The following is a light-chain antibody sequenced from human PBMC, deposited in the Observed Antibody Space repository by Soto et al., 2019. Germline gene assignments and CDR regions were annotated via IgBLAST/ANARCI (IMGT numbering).Light chain of an antibody. J-gene: IGKJ1*01. V-gene: IGKV1-39*01. CDR2: FAS. CDR3: QQVHTSPVT. Sequence: DIKITQSPPSLSAPVGARVMSSCRADQAVGADLNWYQHKPGKAPRLLIFFASTLQTGVPSRFSGSGSGTHFSLSISSLQPEDFATYYCQQVHTSPVTFGQGTKVE. CDR1: QAVGAD.